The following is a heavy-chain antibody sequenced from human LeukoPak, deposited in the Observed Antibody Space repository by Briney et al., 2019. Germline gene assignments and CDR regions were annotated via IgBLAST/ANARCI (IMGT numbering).Heavy chain of an antibody. D-gene: IGHD5-18*01. CDR3: ARGDVDTAMVFLDY. CDR1: GYTFTGYY. J-gene: IGHJ4*02. V-gene: IGHV1-2*02. Sequence: ASVKVCCKASGYTFTGYYMHWVRQAPGQGLEWMGWINPNSGGTNYAQEFQGRVTMTRDTSISTAYMELSRLRSDDTAVYYCARGDVDTAMVFLDYWGQGTLVTVSS. CDR2: INPNSGGT.